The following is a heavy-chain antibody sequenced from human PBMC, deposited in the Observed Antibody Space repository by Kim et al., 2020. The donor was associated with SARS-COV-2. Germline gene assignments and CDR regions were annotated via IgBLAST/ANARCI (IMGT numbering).Heavy chain of an antibody. CDR3: APGQSPSDGFDY. J-gene: IGHJ4*02. D-gene: IGHD4-17*01. V-gene: IGHV1-46*03. Sequence: SSAEKCQGRVTMTRDTSTSTVYMELSSLRSEDTAVYYCAPGQSPSDGFDYWGQGTLVTVSS.